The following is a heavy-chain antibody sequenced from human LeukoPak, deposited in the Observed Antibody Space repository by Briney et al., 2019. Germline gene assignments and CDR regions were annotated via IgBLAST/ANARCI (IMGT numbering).Heavy chain of an antibody. CDR1: GFTFSSYG. CDR3: AKDLNPGYCSSTSCYNNGY. V-gene: IGHV3-30*02. Sequence: SGGSLRLSCAASGFTFSSYGMHWVRQAPGKGLEWVAFIRYDGSNKYYADSVKGRFTISRDNSKNTLYLQMNSLRAEDTAVYYCAKDLNPGYCSSTSCYNNGYWGQGTLVTVSS. D-gene: IGHD2-2*02. J-gene: IGHJ4*02. CDR2: IRYDGSNK.